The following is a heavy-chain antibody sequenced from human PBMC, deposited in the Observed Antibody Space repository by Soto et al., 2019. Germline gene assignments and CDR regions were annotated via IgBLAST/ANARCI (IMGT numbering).Heavy chain of an antibody. Sequence: ASVKVSCKASGYTFTNYSMHWVRQAPGQTLEWLGWINAGDDKTKYAQKFQGRVTIIGDTSASTAYMELSSLRSEDTAVYYCGRRHYGDYAVVPFDIWGQGTMVTVSS. CDR3: GRRHYGDYAVVPFDI. D-gene: IGHD4-17*01. J-gene: IGHJ3*02. CDR1: GYTFTNYS. V-gene: IGHV1-3*01. CDR2: INAGDDKT.